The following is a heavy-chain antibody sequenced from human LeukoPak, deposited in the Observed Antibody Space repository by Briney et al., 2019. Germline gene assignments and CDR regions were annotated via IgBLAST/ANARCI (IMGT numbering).Heavy chain of an antibody. CDR2: IYYSGST. V-gene: IGHV4-59*12. CDR3: ARDPPIAARRPYAFDI. D-gene: IGHD6-6*01. Sequence: SETLSLTCTVSGGSISSYYWSWIRQPPGKGLEWIGYIYYSGSTNYNPSLKSRVTISVDTSKNQFSLKLSSVTAADTAVYYCARDPPIAARRPYAFDIWGQGTMVTVSS. CDR1: GGSISSYY. J-gene: IGHJ3*02.